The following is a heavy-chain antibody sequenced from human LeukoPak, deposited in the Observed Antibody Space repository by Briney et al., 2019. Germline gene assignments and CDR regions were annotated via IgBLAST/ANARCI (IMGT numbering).Heavy chain of an antibody. D-gene: IGHD5-18*01. V-gene: IGHV3-23*01. J-gene: IGHJ6*02. Sequence: GGSLRLSCAASGFTFSNYAMNWVRQAPGKGLEWVSAISGSGGSTYYADSVKGRFTISRDNSKNTLYLQMNSLRAEDTAIYYCAKDRYSYGYFYYGMDVWGQGTTVTVSS. CDR1: GFTFSNYA. CDR2: ISGSGGST. CDR3: AKDRYSYGYFYYGMDV.